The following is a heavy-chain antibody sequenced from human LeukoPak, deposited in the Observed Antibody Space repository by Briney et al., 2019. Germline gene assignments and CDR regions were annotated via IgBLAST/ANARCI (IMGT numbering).Heavy chain of an antibody. V-gene: IGHV3-23*01. CDR2: ISGSGGST. J-gene: IGHJ4*02. Sequence: GGSLRLSCAASGFTFSNYAMSWVRQAPGKGLEWVSAISGSGGSTYYADSVKGRFTISRDNSKNTLYVQMNRLRAEDTAVYYCAKDGPAGGFYDSSGYYAYWGQGTLVTVSS. CDR1: GFTFSNYA. CDR3: AKDGPAGGFYDSSGYYAY. D-gene: IGHD3-22*01.